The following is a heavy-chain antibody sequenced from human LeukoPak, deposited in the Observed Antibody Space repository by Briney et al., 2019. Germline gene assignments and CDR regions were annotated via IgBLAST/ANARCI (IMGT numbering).Heavy chain of an antibody. CDR3: AKDFCSGRSCYSLEY. D-gene: IGHD2-15*01. CDR2: ITWDGGTT. V-gene: IGHV3-43D*04. J-gene: IGHJ4*02. Sequence: GGSLRLSCAASGFTFDDYAMHWVRQAPGKGLERVAVITWDGGTTYYSDSVKGRFTISRDNSKNSPYLQMNSLRSEDTALYYCAKDFCSGRSCYSLEYWGRGTLVTVSS. CDR1: GFTFDDYA.